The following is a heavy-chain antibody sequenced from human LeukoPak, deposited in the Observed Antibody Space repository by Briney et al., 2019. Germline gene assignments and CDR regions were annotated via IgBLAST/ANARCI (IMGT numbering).Heavy chain of an antibody. CDR3: AKDTYSSGWYSSFDY. V-gene: IGHV3-23*01. Sequence: GGSLRLSCAASGFIFSSYAMSWVRQAPGKGLEWVSAISGSGGSTYYADSVKGRFTISRDNSKNTLYLQMNSLRAEDTAVYYCAKDTYSSGWYSSFDYWSQGTLVTVSS. CDR2: ISGSGGST. J-gene: IGHJ4*02. CDR1: GFIFSSYA. D-gene: IGHD6-19*01.